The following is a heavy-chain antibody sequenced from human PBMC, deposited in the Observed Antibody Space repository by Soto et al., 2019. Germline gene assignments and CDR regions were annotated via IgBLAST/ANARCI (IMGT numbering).Heavy chain of an antibody. CDR1: VFTFSSYG. Sequence: GGSLRLSCASSVFTFSSYGMHCVRHSPGKWLEWVAVISYDGSNKYYADSVKGRFTISRDNSKNTLYLQMNSLRAEDTAVYYCAKGAFIAVDGTPIEYWGQGTLVTVSS. J-gene: IGHJ4*02. CDR2: ISYDGSNK. D-gene: IGHD6-19*01. CDR3: AKGAFIAVDGTPIEY. V-gene: IGHV3-30*18.